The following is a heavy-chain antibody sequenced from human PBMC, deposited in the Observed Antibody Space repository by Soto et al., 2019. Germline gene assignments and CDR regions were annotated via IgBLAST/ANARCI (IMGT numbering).Heavy chain of an antibody. D-gene: IGHD3-22*01. CDR2: IYWDDDR. J-gene: IGHJ4*02. V-gene: IGHV2-5*02. CDR3: AHRPSYDPSGAFDY. CDR1: GFSLSNSGVG. Sequence: QITLKESGPTLVKPTETLTLTCIFSGFSLSNSGVGVGWLRQPPGKALEWIALIYWDDDRRYSASLRSRLTITKDTSNNPVVLTMTNMDPMDTATNYCAHRPSYDPSGAFDYWGQGTLVTVSS.